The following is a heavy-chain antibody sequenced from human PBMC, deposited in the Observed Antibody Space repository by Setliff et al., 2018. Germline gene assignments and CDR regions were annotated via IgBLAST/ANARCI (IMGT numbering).Heavy chain of an antibody. D-gene: IGHD2-8*01. CDR2: ISTYTGNT. V-gene: IGHV1-18*01. J-gene: IGHJ4*02. CDR1: GYTFTSSG. CDR3: SRLVRYCTTTTCQRASGAEF. Sequence: VASVKVSCKASGYTFTSSGITWVRQAPGQGLEWMGWISTYTGNTNYAQELQGRITMTTDTSTSTAYMELRSLTSDDTAVYYCSRLVRYCTTTTCQRASGAEFWGQGTLVTVSS.